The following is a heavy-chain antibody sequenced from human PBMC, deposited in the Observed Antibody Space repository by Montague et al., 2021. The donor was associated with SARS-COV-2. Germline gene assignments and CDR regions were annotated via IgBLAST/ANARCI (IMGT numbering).Heavy chain of an antibody. CDR1: GFTFSSYA. J-gene: IGHJ6*02. CDR3: ARDPFYYDILTGYIYPDYYYYYGMDV. CDR2: ISYDGSNK. V-gene: IGHV3-30-3*01. Sequence: SLRLSCAASGFTFSSYAMHWVRQAPGKGLEWVAVISYDGSNKYYAASVKGRFTISRDNSKNTLHLQMNSLRAEDTAVYYCARDPFYYDILTGYIYPDYYYYYGMDVWGQGTTVTVSS. D-gene: IGHD3-9*01.